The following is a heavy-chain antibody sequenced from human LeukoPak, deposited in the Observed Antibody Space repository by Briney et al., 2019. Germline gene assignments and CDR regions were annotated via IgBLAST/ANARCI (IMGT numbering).Heavy chain of an antibody. J-gene: IGHJ5*02. CDR1: GFTFSDYY. Sequence: GGSLRLSCSASGFTFSDYYMSWIRQAPGKGLEWVSYISSSGSTIYYADSVKGRFTISRDNAKNSLYLQMNGLRAEDTAVYYCARRLTAGYSSSWYEYNWFDPWGQGTLVTVSS. CDR2: ISSSGSTI. V-gene: IGHV3-11*01. D-gene: IGHD6-13*01. CDR3: ARRLTAGYSSSWYEYNWFDP.